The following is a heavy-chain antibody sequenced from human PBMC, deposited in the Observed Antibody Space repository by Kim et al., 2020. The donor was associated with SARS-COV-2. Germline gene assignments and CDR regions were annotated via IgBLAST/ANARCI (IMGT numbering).Heavy chain of an antibody. CDR1: GFTFGDYA. V-gene: IGHV3-49*04. J-gene: IGHJ3*02. CDR2: IRSKAYGGTT. CDR3: TRLTGKIFDI. D-gene: IGHD3-9*01. Sequence: GGSLRLSCTASGFTFGDYAMSWVRQAPGKGLEWVGLIRSKAYGGTTEYAASVKGRFTISRDDSKGIAYLQMNGLKTEDTAVYYSTRLTGKIFDIWGQGTMVTVSS.